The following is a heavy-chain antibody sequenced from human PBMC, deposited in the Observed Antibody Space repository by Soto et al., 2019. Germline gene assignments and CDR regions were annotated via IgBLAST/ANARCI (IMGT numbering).Heavy chain of an antibody. J-gene: IGHJ5*02. CDR1: GYTFTSYG. D-gene: IGHD1-26*01. V-gene: IGHV1-18*04. Sequence: ALVKVSCKASGYTFTSYGISWVRQAPGQGLEWMGWISAYNGNTNYAQKLQGRVTMTTDTSTSTAYMELRSLRSDDTAVYYCARAYSGSYPNWFDPWGQGTLVTVSS. CDR2: ISAYNGNT. CDR3: ARAYSGSYPNWFDP.